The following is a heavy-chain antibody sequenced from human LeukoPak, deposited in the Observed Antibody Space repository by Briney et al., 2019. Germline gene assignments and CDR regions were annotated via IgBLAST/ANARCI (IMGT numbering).Heavy chain of an antibody. Sequence: SETLSLTCTVSGASVSSGGYYWSWLRQPPEKGLEWIGYIYYSGSTNYNPSLKSRVTISVDTSKNQFSLKVSSVTAADTAVYYCARRGGSGRSFDYWGQGTLVTVSS. V-gene: IGHV4-61*08. CDR1: GASVSSGGYY. J-gene: IGHJ4*02. D-gene: IGHD3-10*01. CDR2: IYYSGST. CDR3: ARRGGSGRSFDY.